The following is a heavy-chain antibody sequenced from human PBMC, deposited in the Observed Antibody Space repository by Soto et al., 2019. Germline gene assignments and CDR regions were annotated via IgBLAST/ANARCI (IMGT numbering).Heavy chain of an antibody. CDR1: GGTFSSYA. Sequence: GASVKVSCKASGGTFSSYAISWVRQAPGQGLEWMGGIIPIFGTANYAQKFQGRVTITADKSTSTAYMELSSLRSEDTAVYYCARNSPFDDSSGLSPASGMDVWGQGTTVTVSS. D-gene: IGHD3-22*01. V-gene: IGHV1-69*06. J-gene: IGHJ6*02. CDR3: ARNSPFDDSSGLSPASGMDV. CDR2: IIPIFGTA.